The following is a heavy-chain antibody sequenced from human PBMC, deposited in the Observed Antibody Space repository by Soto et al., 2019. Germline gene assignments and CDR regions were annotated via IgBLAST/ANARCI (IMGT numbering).Heavy chain of an antibody. CDR3: ARDSGAYGDPSEYFQH. CDR1: GYTFTSYA. CDR2: INAGNGNT. Sequence: ASVKVSCKASGYTFTSYAMHWVRQAPGQRLEWMGWINAGNGNTKYSQKFQGRVTITRDTSASTAYMELSSLRSEDTAVYYCARDSGAYGDPSEYFQHWGQGTLVTVSS. D-gene: IGHD4-17*01. J-gene: IGHJ1*01. V-gene: IGHV1-3*01.